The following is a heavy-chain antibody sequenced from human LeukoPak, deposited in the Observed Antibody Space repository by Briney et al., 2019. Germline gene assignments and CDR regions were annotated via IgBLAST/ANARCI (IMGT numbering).Heavy chain of an antibody. V-gene: IGHV4-39*07. CDR1: GGSISSSSYY. Sequence: AETLSLTCTVSGGSISSSSYYWGWIRQPPGKGLEWIGSIYYSGSTYYNPSLKSRVTISVDTSKNQFSLKLSSVTAADTAVYYCARERVENYYDSSGYADYWGQGTLVTVSS. CDR3: ARERVENYYDSSGYADY. J-gene: IGHJ4*02. D-gene: IGHD3-22*01. CDR2: IYYSGST.